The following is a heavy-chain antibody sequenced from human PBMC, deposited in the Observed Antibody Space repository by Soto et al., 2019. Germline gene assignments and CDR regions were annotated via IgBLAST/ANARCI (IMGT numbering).Heavy chain of an antibody. CDR3: AREGHPRGFFDY. CDR1: GGSFSGYY. CDR2: INHSGST. Sequence: SETLSLTCAVYGGSFSGYYWSWIRQPPGKGLEWIAEINHSGSTNYNPSLKSRVTISVDTSKNQFPLKLSSVTAADTAVYYCAREGHPRGFFDYWGQGTLVTVSS. V-gene: IGHV4-34*01. J-gene: IGHJ4*02.